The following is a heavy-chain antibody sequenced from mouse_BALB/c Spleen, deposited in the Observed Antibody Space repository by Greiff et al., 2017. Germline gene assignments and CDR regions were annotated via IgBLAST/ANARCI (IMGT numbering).Heavy chain of an antibody. V-gene: IGHV1-7*01. Sequence: VQLQQSGAELAKPGASVKMSCKASGYTFTSYWMHWVKQRPGQGLEWIGYINPSTGYTEYNQKFKDKATLTADKSSSTAYMQLSSLTSEDSAVYYYARPGWDDYWGQGTTLTVSS. CDR3: ARPGWDDY. CDR2: INPSTGYT. D-gene: IGHD4-1*01. CDR1: GYTFTSYW. J-gene: IGHJ2*01.